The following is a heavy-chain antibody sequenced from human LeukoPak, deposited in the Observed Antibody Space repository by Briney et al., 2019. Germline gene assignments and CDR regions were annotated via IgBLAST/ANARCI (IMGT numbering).Heavy chain of an antibody. CDR3: ASIHYYGSGSYNDVDY. D-gene: IGHD3-10*01. J-gene: IGHJ4*02. Sequence: PGGSLRLSCAASGFTFSSYWMHWVRQAPGKGLVWVSRINSDGSSTSYADSVKGRFTISRDNAKNTLYLQMNSLRAEDTAVYYCASIHYYGSGSYNDVDYWGQGTLVTVS. CDR2: INSDGSST. CDR1: GFTFSSYW. V-gene: IGHV3-74*01.